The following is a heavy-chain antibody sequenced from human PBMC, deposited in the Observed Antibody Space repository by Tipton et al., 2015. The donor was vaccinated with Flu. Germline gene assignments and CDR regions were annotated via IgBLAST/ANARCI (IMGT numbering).Heavy chain of an antibody. Sequence: TLSLTCTVSGDSISSNTYYWGWIRQPPGKGLEWIGTTYYTGRTYYNPSLKSRLTISIDTSKNQFSLKLSSVTAADTAVYYCVRASGRDWGSLNLSVDWFDPWGQGTLVTVSS. CDR2: TYYTGRT. CDR1: GDSISSNTYY. CDR3: VRASGRDWGSLNLSVDWFDP. J-gene: IGHJ5*02. V-gene: IGHV4-39*07. D-gene: IGHD7-27*01.